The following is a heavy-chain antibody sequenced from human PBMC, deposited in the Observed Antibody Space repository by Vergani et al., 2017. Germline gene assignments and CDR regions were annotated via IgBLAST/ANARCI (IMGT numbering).Heavy chain of an antibody. V-gene: IGHV1-69*01. J-gene: IGHJ4*02. CDR3: ARGYYEYVWGSYRSATSFDY. CDR1: GGTFSSYA. Sequence: QVQLVQSGAEVKKPGSSVKVSCKASGGTFSSYAISWVRQAPGQGLEWMGGIIPIFGTANYAQKFQGRVTITADESTSTAYMELSSLRSEDTAVYYCARGYYEYVWGSYRSATSFDYWGQGTLVTVSS. CDR2: IIPIFGTA. D-gene: IGHD3-16*02.